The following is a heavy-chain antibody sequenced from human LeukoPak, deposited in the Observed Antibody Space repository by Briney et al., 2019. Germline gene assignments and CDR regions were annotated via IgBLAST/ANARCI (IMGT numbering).Heavy chain of an antibody. J-gene: IGHJ4*02. CDR3: ARTYYYDSSGYYQNLFFDY. CDR2: IIPIFGTA. CDR1: GGTFISYA. Sequence: SVKVSCKASGGTFISYAISWVRQAPGQGVEWMGGIIPIFGTANYAQKFQGRVTITTDESTSTAYMELSSLRSEDTAVYYCARTYYYDSSGYYQNLFFDYWGQGTLVTVSS. V-gene: IGHV1-69*05. D-gene: IGHD3-22*01.